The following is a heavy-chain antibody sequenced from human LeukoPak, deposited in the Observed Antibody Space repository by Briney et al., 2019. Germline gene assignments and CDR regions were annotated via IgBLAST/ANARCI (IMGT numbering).Heavy chain of an antibody. J-gene: IGHJ4*02. Sequence: PGRSLRLSCTASGFTFGDYAMSWVRQAPGKGLEWVGFIRSKAYGGTTEYAASVKGRFTISRDDSKSIAYLQMNSLKTEDTAVYYCTRSPEYYDFWSGPDYWGQGTLVTVSS. D-gene: IGHD3-3*01. CDR3: TRSPEYYDFWSGPDY. V-gene: IGHV3-49*04. CDR1: GFTFGDYA. CDR2: IRSKAYGGTT.